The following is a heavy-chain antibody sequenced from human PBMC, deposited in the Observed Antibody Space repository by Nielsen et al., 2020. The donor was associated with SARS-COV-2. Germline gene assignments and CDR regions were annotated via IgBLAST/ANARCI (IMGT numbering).Heavy chain of an antibody. J-gene: IGHJ6*02. CDR3: ASLRTRRVLYYYYGMDV. Sequence: SETLSLTCAVYGGSFSGYYWSWIRQPPGKGLEWIGEINHSGSTNYNPSLKSRVTISVDTSKNQFSLKLSSVTAADTAVYYCASLRTRRVLYYYYGMDVWGQGTTVTVSS. CDR1: GGSFSGYY. D-gene: IGHD2-15*01. CDR2: INHSGST. V-gene: IGHV4-34*01.